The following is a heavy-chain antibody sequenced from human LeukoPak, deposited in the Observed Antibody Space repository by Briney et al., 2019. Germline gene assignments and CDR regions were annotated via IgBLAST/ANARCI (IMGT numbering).Heavy chain of an antibody. CDR2: ISSSSSYI. CDR3: ARDAITMVDNYYYYYYMDV. CDR1: GFTFSGYA. V-gene: IGHV3-21*01. J-gene: IGHJ6*03. D-gene: IGHD3-10*01. Sequence: GGSLRLSCAASGFTFSGYAMSWVRQAPGKGLEWVSSISSSSSYIYYADSVKGRFTISRDNAKNSLYLQMNSLRAEDTAVYYCARDAITMVDNYYYYYYMDVWGKGTTVTVSS.